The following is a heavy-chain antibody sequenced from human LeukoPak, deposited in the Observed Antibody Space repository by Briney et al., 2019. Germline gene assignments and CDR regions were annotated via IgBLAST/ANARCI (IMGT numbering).Heavy chain of an antibody. D-gene: IGHD3-10*01. Sequence: PGGSLRLSCAVSGITLSNYGMSWVRQAPGKGLEWVAGISGSGGGTNYAGSVKGRFIISRDNPKNTLYLQMNSLTAEDTAVYFCAKRGVVIRVILVGFHKEAYYFDSWGQGALVTVSS. CDR2: ISGSGGGT. CDR3: AKRGVVIRVILVGFHKEAYYFDS. J-gene: IGHJ4*02. CDR1: GITLSNYG. V-gene: IGHV3-23*01.